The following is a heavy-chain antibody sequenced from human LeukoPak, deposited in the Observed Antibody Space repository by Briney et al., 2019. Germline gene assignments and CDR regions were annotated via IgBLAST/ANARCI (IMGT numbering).Heavy chain of an antibody. J-gene: IGHJ6*03. CDR1: GGTFSSYA. Sequence: SVKVSCKASGGTFSSYAISWVRQAPGQGLEWMGGIIPIFGTANYAQKFQGRVTITTDESTSTAYMELSSLRSEDTAVYYCASAGFGELSYYYYMDVWGKGTTVTDSS. CDR2: IIPIFGTA. V-gene: IGHV1-69*05. D-gene: IGHD3-10*01. CDR3: ASAGFGELSYYYYMDV.